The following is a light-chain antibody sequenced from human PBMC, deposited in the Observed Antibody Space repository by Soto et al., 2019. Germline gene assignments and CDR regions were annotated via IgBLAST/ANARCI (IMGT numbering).Light chain of an antibody. CDR3: SSYTSSSTPYV. J-gene: IGLJ1*01. Sequence: ALTQPASVSVSPGQSITISCTGSSSDVGGYDYVSWYQHHPGKAPKLMIHDVSNRPSGVSNRFSGSKSGNTASLTISGLQAEDEADYYCSSYTSSSTPYVFGTGTKVTVL. V-gene: IGLV2-14*03. CDR2: DVS. CDR1: SSDVGGYDY.